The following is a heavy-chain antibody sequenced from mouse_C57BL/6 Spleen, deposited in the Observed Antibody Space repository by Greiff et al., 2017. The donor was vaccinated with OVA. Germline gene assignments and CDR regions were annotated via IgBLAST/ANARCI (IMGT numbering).Heavy chain of an antibody. CDR3: ARSSSGPLDY. V-gene: IGHV1-64*01. CDR2: IHPNSGST. D-gene: IGHD3-2*02. J-gene: IGHJ2*01. CDR1: GYTFTSYW. Sequence: QVQLKQSGAELVKPGASVKLSCKASGYTFTSYWMHWVKQRPGQGLEWIGMIHPNSGSTNYNEKFKSKATLTVDKSSSTAYMQLSSLTSEDSAVYYCARSSSGPLDYWGQGTTLIVSS.